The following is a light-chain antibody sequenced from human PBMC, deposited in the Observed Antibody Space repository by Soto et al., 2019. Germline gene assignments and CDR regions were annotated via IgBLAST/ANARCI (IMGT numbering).Light chain of an antibody. V-gene: IGKV1-33*01. CDR3: QQYANLPLT. J-gene: IGKJ4*01. CDR1: QDIRNF. Sequence: DIQMTQSPSSLSASVGDRVTITCQASQDIRNFLNWYQHKPGKAPKLLIYDASNLETGVPSRFSGSGSGTDFTFTITSLQSEDIATYYCQQYANLPLTFGGGTKV. CDR2: DAS.